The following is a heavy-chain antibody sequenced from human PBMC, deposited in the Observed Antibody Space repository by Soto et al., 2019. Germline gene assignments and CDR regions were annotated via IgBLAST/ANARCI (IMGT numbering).Heavy chain of an antibody. CDR2: ISGSGGTT. V-gene: IGHV3-23*01. CDR3: AKDQRELRFFRG. J-gene: IGHJ4*02. CDR1: GFTFSSYA. D-gene: IGHD3-3*01. Sequence: EVQLLESGGGLVQPGGSLRLSCAASGFTFSSYAMSWVRQAPGKGLEWVSAISGSGGTTYYADSVKGRFTISRDNSKNTLYLQMNSLRAEDTAVYYCAKDQRELRFFRGWGQGTLVTVSS.